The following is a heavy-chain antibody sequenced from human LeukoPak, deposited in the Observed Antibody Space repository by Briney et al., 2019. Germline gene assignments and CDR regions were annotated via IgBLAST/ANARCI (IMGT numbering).Heavy chain of an antibody. CDR1: GYTFTGYY. V-gene: IGHV1-2*02. CDR3: ARLLWFGEDGNWFDP. CDR2: INPNSGGT. D-gene: IGHD3-10*01. J-gene: IGHJ5*02. Sequence: RASVKVSCKASGYTFTGYYMYWVRQAPGQGLEWMGWINPNSGGTNYAQKFQGRVTMTRDTSISTAYMELSRLRSDDTAVYYCARLLWFGEDGNWFDPWGQGTLVTVSS.